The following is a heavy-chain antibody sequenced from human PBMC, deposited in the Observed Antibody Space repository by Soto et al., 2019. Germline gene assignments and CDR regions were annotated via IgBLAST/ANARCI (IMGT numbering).Heavy chain of an antibody. D-gene: IGHD6-19*01. V-gene: IGHV4-59*01. CDR2: IYYSGST. CDR1: GGSISSYY. Sequence: SQTLSLTCTVSGGSISSYYWSWIRQPPGKGLEWIGYIYYSGSTKYNPSLKSRVTISVDTSKNQFSLKRSSVTAADTAVYYCARVTPGYSSGGYYLDYWGQGNLVTVS. CDR3: ARVTPGYSSGGYYLDY. J-gene: IGHJ4*02.